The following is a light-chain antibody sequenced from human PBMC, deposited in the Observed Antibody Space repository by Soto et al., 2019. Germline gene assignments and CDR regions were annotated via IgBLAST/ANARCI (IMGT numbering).Light chain of an antibody. CDR1: SSDVGSYNR. J-gene: IGLJ3*02. CDR3: SLYTSSSLWV. CDR2: EVS. Sequence: QSVLTQPPSVSGSPGQSVTISCTGTSSDVGSYNRVSWYQQPPGTAPKLMIYEVSNRPSGVPDRFSGSKSGNTASLTISGLQAEDEADYYCSLYTSSSLWVFGGGTKVTVL. V-gene: IGLV2-18*01.